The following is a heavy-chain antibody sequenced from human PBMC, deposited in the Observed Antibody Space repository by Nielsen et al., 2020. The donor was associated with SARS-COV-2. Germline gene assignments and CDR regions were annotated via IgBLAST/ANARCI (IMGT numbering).Heavy chain of an antibody. CDR1: GGSFNA. CDR3: ARTEG. V-gene: IGHV1-69*06. Sequence: SVKVSCKASGGSFNAISWVQQTPGQGLEWMGGIVPSSDTTTYAQKFQGRVTITADKSRRIVYMEMRSLRSDDTGVYYCARTEGWGQGTLVTVS. CDR2: IVPSSDTT. J-gene: IGHJ4*02.